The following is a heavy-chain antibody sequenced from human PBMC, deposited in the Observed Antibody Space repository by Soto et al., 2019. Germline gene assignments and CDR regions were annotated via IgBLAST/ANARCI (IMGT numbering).Heavy chain of an antibody. V-gene: IGHV4-59*01. D-gene: IGHD2-21*01. CDR1: GGSISSYY. J-gene: IGHJ4*02. CDR3: TRGGDAYKHGH. Sequence: PSETLSLTCTVSGGSISSYYWSWIRQPPGKGLEWIGYIYYSGSTNYNPSLKSRVTISVDTSKDQFSLKLSSVTAADTAVYYCTRGGDAYKHGHWGQGTLVPVSS. CDR2: IYYSGST.